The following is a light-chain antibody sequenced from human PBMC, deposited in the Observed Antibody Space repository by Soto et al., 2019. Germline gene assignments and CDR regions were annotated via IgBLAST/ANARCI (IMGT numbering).Light chain of an antibody. CDR3: SSYAGRNDFGV. CDR1: SSDVGANNY. Sequence: QSALTQPPSASGSPGQSVTISCTGTSSDVGANNYASWYQQHPGQAPRLIIHEVDKRPSGVPDRFSGSKSGNTASLTVSGLQTEDEAVYYCSSYAGRNDFGVFGGGTKLTVL. V-gene: IGLV2-8*01. J-gene: IGLJ3*02. CDR2: EVD.